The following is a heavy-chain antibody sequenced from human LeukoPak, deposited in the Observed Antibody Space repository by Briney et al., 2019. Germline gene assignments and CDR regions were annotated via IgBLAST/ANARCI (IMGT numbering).Heavy chain of an antibody. D-gene: IGHD4-23*01. CDR1: GFTFSSYS. J-gene: IGHJ4*02. CDR2: ISSSSSYI. Sequence: GGSLRLSCAASGFTFSSYSMNWVRQAPGKGLEWVSSISSSSSYIYYADSVKGRFTISRDNSKNTLYLQMNSLRAEDTAVYYCARDGGTTVVTPPPYYFDYWGQGTLVTVSS. V-gene: IGHV3-21*01. CDR3: ARDGGTTVVTPPPYYFDY.